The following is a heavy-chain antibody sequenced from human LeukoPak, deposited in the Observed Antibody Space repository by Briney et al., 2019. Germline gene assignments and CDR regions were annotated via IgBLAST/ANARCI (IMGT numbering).Heavy chain of an antibody. CDR2: ISWNSGSI. V-gene: IGHV3-9*01. D-gene: IGHD3-22*01. J-gene: IGHJ3*02. Sequence: GGSLRLSCAASGFTFDDYAMHWVRQAPGKGLEWVSGISWNSGSIGYADSVKGRFTISRDNAKNSLYLQMNSLRAEDTALYYCAKDRSTIVVHAFDIWGQGTMVTVSS. CDR3: AKDRSTIVVHAFDI. CDR1: GFTFDDYA.